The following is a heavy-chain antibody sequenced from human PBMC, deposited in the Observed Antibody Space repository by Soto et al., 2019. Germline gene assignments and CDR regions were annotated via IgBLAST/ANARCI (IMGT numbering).Heavy chain of an antibody. CDR3: ARQPITVTTSYYGMDV. V-gene: IGHV5-10-1*01. J-gene: IGHJ6*02. CDR1: GYSFTSYW. D-gene: IGHD4-17*01. CDR2: IDPSDSYT. Sequence: ESLNISCKGSGYSFTSYWISWVRQMPGKGLEWMGRIDPSDSYTNYSPSFQGHVTISADKSISTAYLQWSSLKASDTAMYYCARQPITVTTSYYGMDVWGQGNTVTVS.